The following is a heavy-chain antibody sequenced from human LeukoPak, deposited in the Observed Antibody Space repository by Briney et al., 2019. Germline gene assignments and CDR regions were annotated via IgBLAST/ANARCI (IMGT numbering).Heavy chain of an antibody. CDR3: AKGGPYSSSWGGKFDH. Sequence: GGSLRLSCVASGFTFSGYSMGWVRQAPGRGLEWVSFVWPKNDKTYYADSVRGRFTISRDNSKNTLYLQMNSLRAEDTAIYYCAKGGPYSSSWGGKFDHWGQGTLVTVSS. CDR1: GFTFSGYS. D-gene: IGHD6-13*01. V-gene: IGHV3-23*01. J-gene: IGHJ4*02. CDR2: VWPKNDKT.